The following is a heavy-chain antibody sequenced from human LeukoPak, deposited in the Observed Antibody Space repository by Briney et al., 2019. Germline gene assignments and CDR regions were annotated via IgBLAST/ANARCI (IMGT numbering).Heavy chain of an antibody. CDR3: ARLQVHCGGDCYTRWFDP. J-gene: IGHJ5*02. V-gene: IGHV4-59*08. Sequence: SETLSLTCTVSGGSFSTYYWSWIRQPPGKGLEWIGYIYYSGSTDYNPSLKSRVTISLDRSKNQFSLKLRSVTAADTAVYYCARLQVHCGGDCYTRWFDPWGQGTLVTVSS. CDR1: GGSFSTYY. CDR2: IYYSGST. D-gene: IGHD2-21*02.